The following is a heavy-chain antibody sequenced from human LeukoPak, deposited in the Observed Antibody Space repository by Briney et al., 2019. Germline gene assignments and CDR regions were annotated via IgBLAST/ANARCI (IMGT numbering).Heavy chain of an antibody. V-gene: IGHV3-23*01. D-gene: IGHD3-22*01. CDR1: GFTFSTYA. CDR3: AKGGRVPVVVITYFDY. J-gene: IGHJ4*02. Sequence: GGSLRLSCAASGFTFSTYAMNWVRQAPGKGLEWVSVISGSGADTYYADSVRGRFTISRDNSKNTLYLQMNSLRAEDTAVYYCAKGGRVPVVVITYFDYWGQGTLVTVSS. CDR2: ISGSGADT.